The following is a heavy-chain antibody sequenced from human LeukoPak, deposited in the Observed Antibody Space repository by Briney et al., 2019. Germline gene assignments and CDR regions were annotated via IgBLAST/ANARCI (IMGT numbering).Heavy chain of an antibody. V-gene: IGHV4-34*01. CDR2: INHSGST. Sequence: SETLSLTCTVSGGSISSYYWSWIRQPPGKGLEWIGEINHSGSTNYNPSLKSRVTISVDTSKNQFSLKLSSVTAADTAVYYCARYDYGDYVGAFDYWGQGTLVTVSS. D-gene: IGHD4-17*01. CDR1: GGSISSYY. J-gene: IGHJ4*02. CDR3: ARYDYGDYVGAFDY.